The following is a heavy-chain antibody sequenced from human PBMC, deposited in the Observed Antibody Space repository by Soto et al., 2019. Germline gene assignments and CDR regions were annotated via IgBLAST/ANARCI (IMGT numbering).Heavy chain of an antibody. V-gene: IGHV3-30-3*01. CDR3: ARDNYGMDV. CDR2: ISYDGSNK. CDR1: GFTFSSYA. J-gene: IGHJ6*02. Sequence: QVQLVESGGGVVQPGRSLRLSCAASGFTFSSYAMHWVRQAPGKGLEWVAVISYDGSNKYYADSVKGRFTISRDNSKNTLYLQMNRLRAEDTAVYYCARDNYGMDVWGQGTTVTVSS.